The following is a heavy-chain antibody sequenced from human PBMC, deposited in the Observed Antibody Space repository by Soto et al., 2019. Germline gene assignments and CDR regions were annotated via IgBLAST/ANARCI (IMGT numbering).Heavy chain of an antibody. CDR2: IKKDGSET. CDR3: ARVPGQGWFDS. CDR1: GFSFTDYW. Sequence: GGSLRLSCTASGFSFTDYWMSWVRQAPGKGLEWVANIKKDGSETYYVESVKSRFAISRDNAKNSLYLQMDSLRAADGGVYFCARVPGQGWFDSWGQGALVTVSS. V-gene: IGHV3-7*01. J-gene: IGHJ5*01.